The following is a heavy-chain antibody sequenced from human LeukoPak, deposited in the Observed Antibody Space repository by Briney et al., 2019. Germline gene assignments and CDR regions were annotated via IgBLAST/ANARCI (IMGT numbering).Heavy chain of an antibody. J-gene: IGHJ4*02. D-gene: IGHD2-2*01. CDR1: GGTFSSYA. V-gene: IGHV1-69*13. Sequence: VASVKVSCKASGGTFSSYAISWVRQAPGQGLEWMGGIIPIFGTANYAQKFQGRVTITADESTSTAYMELSSLRSEDTAVYYCARDSWEGVCSSTSCYYGIDYWGQGTLVTVSS. CDR2: IIPIFGTA. CDR3: ARDSWEGVCSSTSCYYGIDY.